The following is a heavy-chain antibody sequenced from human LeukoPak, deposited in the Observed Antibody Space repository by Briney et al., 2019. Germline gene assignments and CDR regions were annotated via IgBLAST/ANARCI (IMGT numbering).Heavy chain of an antibody. Sequence: SETLSLPCKALGAPFRSSYWAWTRRPAGKGLKWFGRINTSGSTNYNPSLKSRVTMSVDTSKNQFSLKLSSVTAADTAVYYCARVSLQLWKFYYYYYMDVWGKGTTVTVSS. CDR2: INTSGST. J-gene: IGHJ6*03. V-gene: IGHV4-4*07. CDR1: GAPFRSSY. CDR3: ARVSLQLWKFYYYYYMDV. D-gene: IGHD5-18*01.